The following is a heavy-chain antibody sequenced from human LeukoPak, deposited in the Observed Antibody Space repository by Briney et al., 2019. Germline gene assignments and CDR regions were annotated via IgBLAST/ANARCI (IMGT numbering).Heavy chain of an antibody. Sequence: GGSLRLSCAASGFTFNDYYMSWIRQAPGKGLEWVSYISSSGSTIYYADSVKGRFTISRDNAKNSLYLQMNSLRAEDTAVYYCARDFRLYNWFDPWGQGTLVTVSS. CDR3: ARDFRLYNWFDP. CDR1: GFTFNDYY. CDR2: ISSSGSTI. J-gene: IGHJ5*02. V-gene: IGHV3-11*01.